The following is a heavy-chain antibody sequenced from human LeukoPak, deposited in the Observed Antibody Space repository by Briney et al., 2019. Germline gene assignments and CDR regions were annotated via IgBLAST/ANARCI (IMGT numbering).Heavy chain of an antibody. D-gene: IGHD2-15*01. J-gene: IGHJ5*02. V-gene: IGHV3-7*01. CDR1: GFTFSSYW. CDR3: ARGGWVAAPADSWFDP. CDR2: IKQDGSEK. Sequence: GGSLRLSCAASGFTFSSYWMSWVRQAPGKGLEWVANIKQDGSEKFYVDSVKGRFTISRDNAKNSLYLQMNSLRAEDTAVYYCARGGWVAAPADSWFDPWSQGTLVTVSS.